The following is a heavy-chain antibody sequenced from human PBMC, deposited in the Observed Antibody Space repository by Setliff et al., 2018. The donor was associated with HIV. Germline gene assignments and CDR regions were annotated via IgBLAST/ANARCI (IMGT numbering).Heavy chain of an antibody. CDR3: ARSVWAVVVPTDPAVDAFAI. CDR2: IIPIFGTP. Sequence: GASVKVSCKTSGGTFSTYTIAWVRQAPGQGLEWMGRIIPIFGTPNYAQKFQGRVTITADKSTSTVYLDLRSLTSEDTAMYYCARSVWAVVVPTDPAVDAFAIWGQGTMVIVSS. CDR1: GGTFSTYT. V-gene: IGHV1-69*08. D-gene: IGHD2-2*01. J-gene: IGHJ3*02.